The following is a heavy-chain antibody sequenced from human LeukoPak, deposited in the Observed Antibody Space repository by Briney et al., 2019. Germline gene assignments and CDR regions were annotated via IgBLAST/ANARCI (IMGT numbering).Heavy chain of an antibody. D-gene: IGHD5-24*01. CDR1: GGSISGSSNY. Sequence: KPSETLSFTCTVAGGSISGSSNYWGWIRQPPGKGLEWIGSIYYSGSTYDNPSVESRVTISVDTSKNQFFLRVSSVTAADTAVYYCARGPHPGGAGYNLVDHWGQGTLVTVSP. J-gene: IGHJ4*02. CDR2: IYYSGST. CDR3: ARGPHPGGAGYNLVDH. V-gene: IGHV4-39*01.